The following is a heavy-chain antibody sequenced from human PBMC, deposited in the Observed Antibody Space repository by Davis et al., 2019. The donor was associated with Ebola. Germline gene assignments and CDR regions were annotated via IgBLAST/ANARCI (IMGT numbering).Heavy chain of an antibody. D-gene: IGHD3-3*01. J-gene: IGHJ6*02. CDR1: GETLDELP. CDR2: FDPEEGEM. V-gene: IGHV1-24*01. CDR3: STRMLTYHYDLFKV. Sequence: AASVKVSCKVFGETLDELPIHWVRQSPEKGLEWMGGFDPEEGEMIYSQRLQGRVTMTEDTSTNTAYMEVRRLRLEDTTIYYCSTRMLTYHYDLFKVWGVGTTVIVS.